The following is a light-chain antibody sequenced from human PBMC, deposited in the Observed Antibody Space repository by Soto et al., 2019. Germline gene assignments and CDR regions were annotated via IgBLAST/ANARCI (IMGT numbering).Light chain of an antibody. CDR1: SSDVGGYNY. J-gene: IGLJ1*01. CDR3: SSYTSSSTPDV. V-gene: IGLV2-14*01. Sequence: QSVLTQPASVSGSPGQSITISCTGTSSDVGGYNYVSWYQQHPGKAPKLMIYEVSNRPSGVSNRFSGSKSGNTASLTISGLQAEDEADYYCSSYTSSSTPDVVGTGTKLTVL. CDR2: EVS.